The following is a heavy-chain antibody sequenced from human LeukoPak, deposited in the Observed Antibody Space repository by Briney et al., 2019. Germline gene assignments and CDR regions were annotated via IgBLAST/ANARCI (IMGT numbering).Heavy chain of an antibody. CDR3: ARVARGGYYYYYYMDV. CDR1: GFTFSDYY. CDR2: ISGSGGST. V-gene: IGHV3-23*01. D-gene: IGHD3-10*01. Sequence: GGSLRLSCAASGFTFSDYYMSWVRQAPGKGLEWVSAISGSGGSTYYADSVKGRFTISRDNSKNTLYLQMNSLRAEDTAVYYCARVARGGYYYYYYMDVWGKGTTVTVSS. J-gene: IGHJ6*03.